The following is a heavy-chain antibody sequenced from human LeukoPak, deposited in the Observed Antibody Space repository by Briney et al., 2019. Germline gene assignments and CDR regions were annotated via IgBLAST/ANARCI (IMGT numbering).Heavy chain of an antibody. J-gene: IGHJ5*02. Sequence: SVKVSCKASGGTFISYAIRWVRQAPGQGLEWMGGIIPIFGTANYAQKFQGRVTITTDESTSTAYMELSSLRSEDTAVYYCARALEYYDFWSGYWFDPWGQGTLVTVSS. CDR2: IIPIFGTA. D-gene: IGHD3-3*01. V-gene: IGHV1-69*05. CDR1: GGTFISYA. CDR3: ARALEYYDFWSGYWFDP.